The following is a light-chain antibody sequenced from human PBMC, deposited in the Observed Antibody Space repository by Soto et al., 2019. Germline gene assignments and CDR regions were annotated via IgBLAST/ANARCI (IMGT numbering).Light chain of an antibody. V-gene: IGKV1-12*01. Sequence: DIQMTQSPSSVSGSVGDRFTITCRASQDINNWLAWYQHKAGQAPKLLIFAASNLQSGVPSRFSGSGSGTEFTLVISSLHPEDFATYYCQQVNSFHKTFGQGTKVDIK. CDR1: QDINNW. CDR2: AAS. CDR3: QQVNSFHKT. J-gene: IGKJ1*01.